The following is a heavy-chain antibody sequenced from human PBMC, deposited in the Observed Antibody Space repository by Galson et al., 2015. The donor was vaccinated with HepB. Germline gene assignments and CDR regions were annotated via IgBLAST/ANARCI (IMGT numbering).Heavy chain of an antibody. CDR1: GFTFSSYS. Sequence: SLRLSCAASGFTFSSYSMNWVRQAPGKGLEWVSSISSSSSYIYYADSVKGRFTISRDNAKNSLYLQMNSLRAEDTAVYYCARDHRTTVVVAPVAAFDIWGQGTMVTVSS. J-gene: IGHJ3*02. CDR2: ISSSSSYI. CDR3: ARDHRTTVVVAPVAAFDI. V-gene: IGHV3-21*01. D-gene: IGHD4-23*01.